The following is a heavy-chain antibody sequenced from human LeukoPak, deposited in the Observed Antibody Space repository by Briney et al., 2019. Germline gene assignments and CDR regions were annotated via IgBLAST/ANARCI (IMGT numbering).Heavy chain of an antibody. J-gene: IGHJ4*02. V-gene: IGHV4-39*01. CDR2: IYYSGST. CDR1: GGSISSSSYY. CDR3: ARPISSSSPFDY. D-gene: IGHD6-6*01. Sequence: SETLSLTCTVSGGSISSSSYYWGWIRQPPGKGLEWIGSIYYSGSTYYNPFLKSRVTISVDTSKNQFSLKLSSVTAADTAVYYCARPISSSSPFDYWGQGTLVTVSS.